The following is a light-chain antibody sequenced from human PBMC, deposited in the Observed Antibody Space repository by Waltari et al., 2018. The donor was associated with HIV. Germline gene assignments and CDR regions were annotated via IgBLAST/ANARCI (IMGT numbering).Light chain of an antibody. J-gene: IGKJ4*01. CDR3: QQAKNFPHT. Sequence: DIQMTQSPSSVSASVGGAVSISCRASQNIGRALAWYQLKSGRAPRLLIYEASRLDEGVPTRFKGSGSRSNFTLGITNLQPEDFAIYFCQQAKNFPHTFAGGTRVE. CDR1: QNIGRA. V-gene: IGKV1-12*01. CDR2: EAS.